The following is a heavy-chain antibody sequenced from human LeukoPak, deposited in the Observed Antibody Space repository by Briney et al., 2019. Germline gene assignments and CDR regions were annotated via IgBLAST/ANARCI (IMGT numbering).Heavy chain of an antibody. D-gene: IGHD4-23*01. Sequence: GGSLRLSCVGSGFTFSSYSMSWVRQAPGKGLERVSNISISTSSIDYADSVKGRFTISRDNAKNSLYLQMNSLRAEDTAVYYCARDYGGSSPFDYWGQGTLVTVSS. J-gene: IGHJ4*02. CDR3: ARDYGGSSPFDY. CDR2: ISISTSSI. V-gene: IGHV3-48*01. CDR1: GFTFSSYS.